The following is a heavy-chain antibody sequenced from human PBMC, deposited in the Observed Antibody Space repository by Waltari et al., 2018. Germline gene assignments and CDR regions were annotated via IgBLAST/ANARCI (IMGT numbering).Heavy chain of an antibody. CDR2: ISGSGGST. CDR1: GFTFSSYA. D-gene: IGHD6-13*01. J-gene: IGHJ4*02. CDR3: AKGSAGIIVDSSSWYPHY. Sequence: EVQLLESGGGLVQPGGSLRLSCAASGFTFSSYAMSWVRQAPGKGLEWVSAISGSGGSTYYADSVKGRFTISRDNSKNTLYLQMNSLRAEDTAVYYCAKGSAGIIVDSSSWYPHYWGQGTLVTVSS. V-gene: IGHV3-23*01.